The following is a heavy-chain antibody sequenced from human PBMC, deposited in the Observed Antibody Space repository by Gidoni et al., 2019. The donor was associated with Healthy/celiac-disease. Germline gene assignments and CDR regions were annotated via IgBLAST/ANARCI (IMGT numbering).Heavy chain of an antibody. CDR1: GFTVISNY. J-gene: IGHJ3*02. D-gene: IGHD3-22*01. CDR2: IYSGGST. V-gene: IGHV3-66*01. Sequence: EVQLVESGGGLVQPGGSLRLSCAASGFTVISNYMSWVRQAPGKGLEWVSVIYSGGSTYYADSVKGRFNISRDNSKNTLYLQMNSLRAEDTAVYYCARDRSGYYDSSGYQDAFDIWGQGTMVTVSS. CDR3: ARDRSGYYDSSGYQDAFDI.